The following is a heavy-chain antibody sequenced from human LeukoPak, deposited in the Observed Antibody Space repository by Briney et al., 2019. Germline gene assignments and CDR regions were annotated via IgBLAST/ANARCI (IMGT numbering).Heavy chain of an antibody. CDR1: GFTFSTYA. Sequence: GGSLRLSCAASGFTFSTYAMSWVRQAPGKGLEWVSEITYCDDSIDYADSVKGRFTISRDNSKNTLYLQMNSLRADDTAVYYCAKGRLPTDYWGQGTLVTVSS. CDR3: AKGRLPTDY. V-gene: IGHV3-23*01. J-gene: IGHJ4*02. CDR2: ITYCDDSI.